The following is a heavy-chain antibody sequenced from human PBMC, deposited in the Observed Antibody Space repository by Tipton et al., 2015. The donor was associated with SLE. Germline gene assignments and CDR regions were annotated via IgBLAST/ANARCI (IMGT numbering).Heavy chain of an antibody. V-gene: IGHV4-59*01. CDR2: IYYTGTT. CDR1: GGSITNYH. Sequence: TLSLTCTVSGGSITNYHWSWVRQSPGKGLEWIGYIYYTGTTNYNPSLKSRVIISLDTSKNQFSLKVNSVTAADTAVYYCARGDPTYGSGSYYFDYWAREPWSPSPQ. D-gene: IGHD3-10*01. J-gene: IGHJ4*02. CDR3: ARGDPTYGSGSYYFDY.